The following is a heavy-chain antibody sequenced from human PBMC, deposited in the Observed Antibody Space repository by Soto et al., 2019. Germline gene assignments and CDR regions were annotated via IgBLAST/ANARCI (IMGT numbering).Heavy chain of an antibody. CDR1: GGSISSSNW. CDR2: IYHSGST. D-gene: IGHD3-22*01. J-gene: IGHJ3*02. CDR3: ARLSSGYYYVAFDI. Sequence: PSETLSLTCAVSGGSISSSNWWSWVRQPPGKGLEWIGEIYHSGSTNYNPSLKSRVTISVDKSKNQFSLKLSSVTAADTAVYYCARLSSGYYYVAFDIWGQGTMVTVSS. V-gene: IGHV4-4*02.